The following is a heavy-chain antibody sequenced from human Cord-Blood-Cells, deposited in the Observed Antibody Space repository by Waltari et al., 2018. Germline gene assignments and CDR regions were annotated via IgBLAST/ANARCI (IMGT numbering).Heavy chain of an antibody. V-gene: IGHV1-8*01. D-gene: IGHD3-10*01. CDR2: MNPDSGNT. Sequence: QVQLVQSGAEVKKPGASVKVSCKASGYTFTSYDINWVRQATGQGLEWMGVMNPDSGNTSYAQKLQDRVTMARNTTISTAYMELSSLRSEDTAVYYCAGGAQGVIIYGDYYYGMDGWGQGTTVTVSS. CDR3: AGGAQGVIIYGDYYYGMDG. J-gene: IGHJ6*02. CDR1: GYTFTSYD.